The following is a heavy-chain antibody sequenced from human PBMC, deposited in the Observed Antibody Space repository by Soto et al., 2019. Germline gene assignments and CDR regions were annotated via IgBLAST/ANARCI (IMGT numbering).Heavy chain of an antibody. CDR2: IYHTGNT. CDR3: ARVERTLSTTFAYGMDV. Sequence: QLQLQESGSGLVKPSQTLSLTCTVSGGSINSGGYSWIWIRQPPGKGLEWIGYIYHTGNTFYNPSLQSRVTISVDQSKTHFSLSLGSVTAADTAMYYCARVERTLSTTFAYGMDVWGQGTTVTVSS. J-gene: IGHJ6*02. D-gene: IGHD2-2*01. CDR1: GGSINSGGYS. V-gene: IGHV4-30-2*01.